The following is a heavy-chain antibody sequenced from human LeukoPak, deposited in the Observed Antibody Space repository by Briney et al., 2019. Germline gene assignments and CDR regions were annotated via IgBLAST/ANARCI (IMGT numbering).Heavy chain of an antibody. J-gene: IGHJ6*03. CDR3: GATGDYYYYMDV. D-gene: IGHD3-10*01. V-gene: IGHV4-34*01. Sequence: PSETLSLTCAVYGGSFSGYYWSWIRQPPGKGLEWIGEINHSGSTNYNPSLKSRVTISVDTSKNQFSLKLSSVTAADTAVYYCGATGDYYYYMDVWGKGTTVTVSS. CDR1: GGSFSGYY. CDR2: INHSGST.